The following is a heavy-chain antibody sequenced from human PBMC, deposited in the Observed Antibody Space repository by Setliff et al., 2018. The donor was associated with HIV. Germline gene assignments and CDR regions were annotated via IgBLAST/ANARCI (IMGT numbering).Heavy chain of an antibody. CDR1: GYRFSDNW. CDR3: AKHGFERKSPYNWFDS. V-gene: IGHV5-51*01. CDR2: IYPDDSAT. J-gene: IGHJ5*01. Sequence: PGESLKISCKGSGYRFSDNWIGWVRQMPGEGLEWMGIIYPDDSATRYSPSFQGQVTISADKSINTAYLRWRRLRASDTAMYYCAKHGFERKSPYNWFDSWGQGTLVTVSS. D-gene: IGHD2-21*01.